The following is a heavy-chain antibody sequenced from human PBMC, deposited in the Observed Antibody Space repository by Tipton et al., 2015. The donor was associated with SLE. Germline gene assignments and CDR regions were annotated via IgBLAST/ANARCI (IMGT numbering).Heavy chain of an antibody. Sequence: TLSLTCTVSGGSISSDYWTWIRQPPGKGLEWIGYIYYSGSTNYDPSLKSRVTISVDTSKKQFSLKLTSVTAADTAVYFCTRRDTSKWRFDYWGQGTLVTVSS. CDR1: GGSISSDY. V-gene: IGHV4-59*08. CDR2: IYYSGST. D-gene: IGHD2-2*01. CDR3: TRRDTSKWRFDY. J-gene: IGHJ4*02.